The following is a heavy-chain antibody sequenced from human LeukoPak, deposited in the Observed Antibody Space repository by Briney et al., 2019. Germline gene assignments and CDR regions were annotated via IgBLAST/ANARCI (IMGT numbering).Heavy chain of an antibody. J-gene: IGHJ3*02. CDR3: VKDDSSGAFDI. D-gene: IGHD6-19*01. V-gene: IGHV3-64D*06. Sequence: GGSLRLSCSASGFTFSSYAMHWVRQAPGKGLEYVSAISSNGGSTYYADSVKGRFTISRDNSKNTLYLQMSSLRAEGTAVYYCVKDDSSGAFDIWGQGTMVTVSS. CDR1: GFTFSSYA. CDR2: ISSNGGST.